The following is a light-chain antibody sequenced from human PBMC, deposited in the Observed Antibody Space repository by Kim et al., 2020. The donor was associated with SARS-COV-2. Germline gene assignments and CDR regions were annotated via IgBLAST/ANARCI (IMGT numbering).Light chain of an antibody. J-gene: IGLJ3*02. CDR2: DDS. CDR3: STYTSSSTWV. CDR1: SSDVGAYNY. V-gene: IGLV2-14*01. Sequence: QSALTQPASLSGSPGQSITITCTGTSSDVGAYNYVSWYQQHPGKAPKFLIYDDSNRPSWVPHRFSGSKSGNTASLTISGLQDEDEADYYCSTYTSSSTWVFGGGTKLTVL.